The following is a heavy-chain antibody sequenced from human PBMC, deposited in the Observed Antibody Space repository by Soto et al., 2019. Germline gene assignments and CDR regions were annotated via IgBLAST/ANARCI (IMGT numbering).Heavy chain of an antibody. CDR2: INHSGST. CDR1: GGSFSGYD. CDR3: ARDKITGLFDY. V-gene: IGHV4-34*01. Sequence: QVQLQQWGAGLLKPSETLSLTCAVYGGSFSGYDGTWIRQPPGTGLEWIGEINHSGSTNYNPSLKSRVTISVDTSKKQFSLKLTSVTAADTAVYYCARDKITGLFDYWGQGTLVTVSS. D-gene: IGHD2-8*02. J-gene: IGHJ4*02.